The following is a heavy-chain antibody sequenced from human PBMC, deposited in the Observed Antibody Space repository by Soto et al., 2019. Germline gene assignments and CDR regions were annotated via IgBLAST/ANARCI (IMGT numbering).Heavy chain of an antibody. CDR1: GGTFSSYT. J-gene: IGHJ5*02. CDR2: IIPILGIA. V-gene: IGHV1-69*08. D-gene: IGHD6-13*01. CDR3: ARERQQLEGNWFDP. Sequence: QVQLVQSGAEVKKPGSSVKVSCKASGGTFSSYTISWVRQAPGQGLEWMGRIIPILGIANYAQKFQGRVTITEDKSPSTAYMELGRLISEDTAVYYCARERQQLEGNWFDPWGQGPLVTVSS.